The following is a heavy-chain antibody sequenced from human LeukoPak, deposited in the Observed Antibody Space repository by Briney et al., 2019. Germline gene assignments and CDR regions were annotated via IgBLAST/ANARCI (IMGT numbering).Heavy chain of an antibody. J-gene: IGHJ4*02. D-gene: IGHD2-2*01. CDR1: GYTFTGYY. CDR2: INPNSGGT. Sequence: ASVKVSCKASGYTFTGYYMHWVRQAPGQGLEWMGWINPNSGGTNYAQKFQGRVTMTRDTSISTAYMELSSLRSDDTAVYYCARDVGEYCSSTNCYASHYWGQGTLVTVSS. V-gene: IGHV1-2*02. CDR3: ARDVGEYCSSTNCYASHY.